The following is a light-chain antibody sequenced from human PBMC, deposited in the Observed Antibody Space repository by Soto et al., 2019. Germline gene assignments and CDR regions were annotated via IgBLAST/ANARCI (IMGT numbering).Light chain of an antibody. CDR2: GAS. J-gene: IGKJ1*01. CDR1: QIVTNSF. V-gene: IGKV3-20*01. CDR3: QQYVSSPWA. Sequence: EIVFAQSPGTLSLSPVERATLSCRASQIVTNSFLAWYQQKPGQAPRLLIYGASRRATGIPDRFTGSGSGTDFTLTISRLEPEDFAVYYCQQYVSSPWAFGQGTKVDIK.